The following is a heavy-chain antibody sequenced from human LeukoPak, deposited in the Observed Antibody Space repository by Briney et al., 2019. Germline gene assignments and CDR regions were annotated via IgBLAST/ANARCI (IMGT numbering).Heavy chain of an antibody. CDR1: GGSISSYY. V-gene: IGHV4-59*08. CDR2: IYSSGST. CDR3: ARRAAAAGFGY. Sequence: SETLSLTCSVSGGSISSYYWSWIRQPPGKGLEWIGNIYSSGSTNYNPSLKSRVSISVDTSKKQFSLKLSSVTAADTAVYYCARRAAAAGFGYWGQGDLLTVSS. J-gene: IGHJ4*02. D-gene: IGHD2-15*01.